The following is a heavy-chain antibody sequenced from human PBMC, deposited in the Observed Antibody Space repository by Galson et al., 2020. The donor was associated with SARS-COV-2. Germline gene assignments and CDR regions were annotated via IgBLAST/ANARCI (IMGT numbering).Heavy chain of an antibody. V-gene: IGHV3-30*03. D-gene: IGHD6-6*01. Sequence: GGSLRLSCTASGFTFSTAVMHWVRQAPGKGLEWVAGISTDGNSEHYADSVKGRFTISRDNSKNTLYLELNRLRVEDTAVFFCAREVYTSLRAGAFDYWGQGTLVTVSS. CDR2: ISTDGNSE. CDR3: AREVYTSLRAGAFDY. CDR1: GFTFSTAV. J-gene: IGHJ4*02.